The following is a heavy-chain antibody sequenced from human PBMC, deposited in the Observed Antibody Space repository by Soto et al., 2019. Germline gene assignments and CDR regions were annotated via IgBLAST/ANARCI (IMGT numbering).Heavy chain of an antibody. CDR3: ARMGDVPYYYYGLDV. J-gene: IGHJ6*02. CDR2: ISGYNANT. Sequence: QVQLVQSGAEVKKPGASVKVSCKASGYSFTRYGISWVRQAPGQGLEWMGWISGYNANTNYPENLQGRVTMTTATPTSTAYMEVRNLISDDTAVYYCARMGDVPYYYYGLDVWGQGTTVTVSS. D-gene: IGHD3-16*01. V-gene: IGHV1-18*01. CDR1: GYSFTRYG.